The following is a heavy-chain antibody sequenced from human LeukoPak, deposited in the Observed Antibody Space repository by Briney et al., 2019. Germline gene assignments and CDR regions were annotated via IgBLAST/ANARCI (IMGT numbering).Heavy chain of an antibody. V-gene: IGHV3-66*01. D-gene: IGHD5-18*01. Sequence: GGSLRLSCAASGFTVSSNYMSWVRQAPGKGLEWVSVIYSGGSTYYADSVKGRFTISRDNSKNTLYLQMNSLRAEDTAVYYCAKGRIQLWFGLGDYWGQGTLVTVSS. CDR1: GFTVSSNY. CDR2: IYSGGST. J-gene: IGHJ4*02. CDR3: AKGRIQLWFGLGDY.